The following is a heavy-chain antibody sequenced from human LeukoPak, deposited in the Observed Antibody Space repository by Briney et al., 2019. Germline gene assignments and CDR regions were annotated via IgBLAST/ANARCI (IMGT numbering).Heavy chain of an antibody. CDR1: GGSISSGSYY. CDR2: IYYSGTT. V-gene: IGHV4-61*10. Sequence: NPSETLSLTCTVSGGSISSGSYYWSWIRQPAGKGLEWIGYIYYSGTTYYNPSLKSRVTISVDTPKNQFSLRLNPVTAADTALYYCARDSLRIQSGTTPWGQGTLVTVSS. CDR3: ARDSLRIQSGTTP. J-gene: IGHJ5*02. D-gene: IGHD1-1*01.